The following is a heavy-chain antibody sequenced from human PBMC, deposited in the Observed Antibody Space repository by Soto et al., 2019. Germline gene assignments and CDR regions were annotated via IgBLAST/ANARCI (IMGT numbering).Heavy chain of an antibody. CDR1: GGSFSGYY. V-gene: IGHV4-34*01. J-gene: IGHJ3*02. D-gene: IGHD4-17*01. Sequence: QVQLQQWGAGLFKPSETLSLTCAVYGGSFSGYYWSWIRQPPGKGLEWIGEINHSGSTNYSPSLKFPVTMSVDTSENQFSLKLSSVTAADTAVYYCARDDGDLNAFDIWGQGTMVTVSS. CDR3: ARDDGDLNAFDI. CDR2: INHSGST.